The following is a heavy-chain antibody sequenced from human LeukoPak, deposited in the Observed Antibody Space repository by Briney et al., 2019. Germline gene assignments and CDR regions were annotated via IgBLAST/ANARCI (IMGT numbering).Heavy chain of an antibody. V-gene: IGHV2-70*04. CDR1: GFSLSTSGMR. J-gene: IGHJ4*02. CDR2: IDWDDDK. CDR3: ERTPYCGGDCYVDY. Sequence: SGPTLVNPTQTLTLTCTFSGFSLSTSGMRVSWIRHPPGKALEWLARIDWDDDKFYSTSLKTRLTISKDPSKNQVVLKMTNMDPVDKDTYYCERTPYCGGDCYVDYWGQGTLVNVFS. D-gene: IGHD2-21*02.